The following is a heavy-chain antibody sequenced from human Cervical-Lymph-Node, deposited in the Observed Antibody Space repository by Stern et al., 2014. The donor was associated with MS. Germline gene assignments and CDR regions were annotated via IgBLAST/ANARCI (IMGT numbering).Heavy chain of an antibody. CDR3: ARDDPRYFFAD. J-gene: IGHJ4*02. CDR2: VITTLGTG. Sequence: QVQLVQSGAEVKKPGSSVKVSCKASGGTFSRNTFSWLRQAPGQGPEWMGRVITTLGTGDHAQKFQGRVTITADRSTSTVYMELSSLRYEDTAVYYCARDDPRYFFADWGQGTLVTVSS. CDR1: GGTFSRNT. V-gene: IGHV1-69*08.